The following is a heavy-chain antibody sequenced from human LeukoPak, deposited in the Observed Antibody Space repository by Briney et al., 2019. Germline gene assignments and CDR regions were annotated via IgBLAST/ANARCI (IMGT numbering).Heavy chain of an antibody. V-gene: IGHV3-30*04. CDR3: AKGAGSSWYGDAFDI. D-gene: IGHD6-13*01. J-gene: IGHJ3*02. CDR1: GFTFSSHA. CDR2: ISYDGSNK. Sequence: GGSLRLSCAASGFTFSSHAFHWVRQAPGKGLEWVVRISYDGSNKYYADSVKGRFTISRDNSKNTLYLQMNSLRAEDTAVYYCAKGAGSSWYGDAFDIWGQGTMVTVSS.